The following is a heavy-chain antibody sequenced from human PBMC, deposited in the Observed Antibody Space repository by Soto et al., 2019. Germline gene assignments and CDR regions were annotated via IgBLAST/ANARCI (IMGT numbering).Heavy chain of an antibody. CDR2: IDPSDSYT. J-gene: IGHJ6*02. D-gene: IGHD2-8*01. CDR3: ARGPKYCTNGVCWYYGMDV. V-gene: IGHV5-10-1*01. CDR1: GYSFTSYW. Sequence: HGESLKISCKGSGYSFTSYWISWARQMPGKGLEWMGRIDPSDSYTNYSPSFQGHVTISADKSISTAYLQWSSLKASDTAMYFCARGPKYCTNGVCWYYGMDVWGQGTTVTVSS.